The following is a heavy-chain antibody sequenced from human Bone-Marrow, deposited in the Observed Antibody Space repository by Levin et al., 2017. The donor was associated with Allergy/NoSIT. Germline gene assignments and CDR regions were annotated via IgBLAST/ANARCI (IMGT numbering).Heavy chain of an antibody. V-gene: IGHV4-31*03. CDR2: IYYSGNT. D-gene: IGHD1/OR15-1a*01. CDR1: GGSISSGGYY. J-gene: IGHJ4*02. Sequence: SQTLSLTCTVSGGSISSGGYYWSWIRQQPGKGLEWIGYIYYSGNTYYNPSLKSRVMISVDTSKNHFSLKVSSVTAADTAVYYCAREDGSTIDYWGKGILVTVSS. CDR3: AREDGSTIDY.